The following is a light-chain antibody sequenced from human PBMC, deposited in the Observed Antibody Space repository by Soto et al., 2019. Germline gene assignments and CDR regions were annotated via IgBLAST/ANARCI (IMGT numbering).Light chain of an antibody. Sequence: EIVLTQSPATLSLSPGERGTLSCRASESVTNYLAWYQQKPGQAPRLLVYDVSNRATGIPARFSGGGSGTDFTLTISNLEPEDFAVYYCQQLSDWPWTFGQGTNVEIK. J-gene: IGKJ1*01. CDR2: DVS. CDR1: ESVTNY. CDR3: QQLSDWPWT. V-gene: IGKV3-11*01.